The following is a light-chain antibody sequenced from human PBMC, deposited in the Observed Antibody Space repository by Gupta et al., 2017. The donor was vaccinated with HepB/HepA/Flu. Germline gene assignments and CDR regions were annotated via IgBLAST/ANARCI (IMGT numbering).Light chain of an antibody. Sequence: SVLPEPPPVPGASGPWVTIPSSGSNSNIGAGYDVHWYQLLPGTAPKLLIYTNSNRPSGVPARFSGSKSGTSASLAITVLQAEDEADYYCQSYDSSLSVWVFGGGTKVTVL. CDR2: TNS. J-gene: IGLJ3*02. CDR3: QSYDSSLSVWV. V-gene: IGLV1-40*01. CDR1: NSNIGAGYD.